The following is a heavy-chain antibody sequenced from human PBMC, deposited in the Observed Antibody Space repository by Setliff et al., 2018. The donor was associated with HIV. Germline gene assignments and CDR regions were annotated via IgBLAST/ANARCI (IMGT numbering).Heavy chain of an antibody. CDR3: AWGTQRPIDS. Sequence: GASVKVSCKVSGYIFPDYYIQWVRQAPGKGLEWMGLIDPDRGDTVYAEKFQGRVTITADRSIETVYMTLSSLTSDDTAMYFCAWGTQRPIDSWGQGTLVTVSS. D-gene: IGHD3-16*01. J-gene: IGHJ4*02. CDR2: IDPDRGDT. V-gene: IGHV1-69-2*01. CDR1: GYIFPDYY.